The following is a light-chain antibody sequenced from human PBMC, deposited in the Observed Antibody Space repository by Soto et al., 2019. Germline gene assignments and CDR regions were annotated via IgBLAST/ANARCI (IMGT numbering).Light chain of an antibody. Sequence: GAPVRGGRIFCSGISPNIASHTVNWYQRLPGPAPKLPIYTNDQRPSGVPVRFSASKSGTSASLAISGLQSEDEADYYCAAWDDSLNGYVFGTGTKVTVL. CDR2: TND. V-gene: IGLV1-44*01. J-gene: IGLJ1*01. CDR1: SPNIASHT. CDR3: AAWDDSLNGYV.